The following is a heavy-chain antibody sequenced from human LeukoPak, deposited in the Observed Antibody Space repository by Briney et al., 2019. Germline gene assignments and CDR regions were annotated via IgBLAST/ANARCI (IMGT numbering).Heavy chain of an antibody. J-gene: IGHJ4*02. D-gene: IGHD1-26*01. CDR1: GFTFSNAW. CDR3: TTDPSVLGSSPEY. Sequence: PGGSLRLSCAASGFTFSNAWMSWVRQAPGKGLEWVGRIKSKTDGGTTDYAAPVKGRFTISRDDSKNTLYLQMNSLKTEDTAVYYCTTDPSVLGSSPEYWGQGTLVTVSS. V-gene: IGHV3-15*01. CDR2: IKSKTDGGTT.